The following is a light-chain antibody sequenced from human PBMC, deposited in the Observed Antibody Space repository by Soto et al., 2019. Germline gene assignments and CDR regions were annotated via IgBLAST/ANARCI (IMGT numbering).Light chain of an antibody. CDR2: GAS. CDR3: QQYGSSPYT. V-gene: IGKV3-20*01. Sequence: EIVLTQSPGTLSLSPGERATLSCRASQSIYINYLAWYQHKPGQAPRLLISGASTRATGIPDRFSGSGSGTDFTLTISRLDPEDFAVYICQQYGSSPYTFGPGTKVAIK. CDR1: QSIYINY. J-gene: IGKJ3*01.